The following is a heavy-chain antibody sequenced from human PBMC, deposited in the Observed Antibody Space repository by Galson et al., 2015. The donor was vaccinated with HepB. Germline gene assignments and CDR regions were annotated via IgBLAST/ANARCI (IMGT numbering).Heavy chain of an antibody. CDR1: GGTFSSYA. Sequence: SVKVSCKASGGTFSSYAISWVRQAPGQGLEWMGGIIPIFGTANYAQKFQGRVTITADESTSTAYMELSSLRSEDTAVYYCARASTTVVNYYYYYYYMDVWGKGTTVTVSS. D-gene: IGHD4-23*01. CDR2: IIPIFGTA. J-gene: IGHJ6*03. CDR3: ARASTTVVNYYYYYYYMDV. V-gene: IGHV1-69*13.